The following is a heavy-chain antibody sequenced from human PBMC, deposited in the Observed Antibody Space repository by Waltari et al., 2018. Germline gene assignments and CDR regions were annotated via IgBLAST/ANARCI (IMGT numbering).Heavy chain of an antibody. Sequence: QVQLMQSGAEVKKPGASVRVSCKASGYTFTNYAIRWVRQAPGQGLEWMGWISGYNGNTNYAQNLQGRVTMTTDTSTRTAYMEVRSLRSDDTAVYYCARDPLYYDFWSGYYDGPHFDYWGQGTLVTVSS. CDR1: GYTFTNYA. D-gene: IGHD3-3*01. CDR3: ARDPLYYDFWSGYYDGPHFDY. CDR2: ISGYNGNT. J-gene: IGHJ4*02. V-gene: IGHV1-18*01.